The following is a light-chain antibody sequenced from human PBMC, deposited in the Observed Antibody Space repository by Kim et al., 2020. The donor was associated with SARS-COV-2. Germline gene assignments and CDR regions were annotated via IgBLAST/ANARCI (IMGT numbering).Light chain of an antibody. V-gene: IGLV3-21*04. Sequence: APGKTARITCGGNNIGSKSVPWYQQKPGQAPVLVIYYDSDRPSGIPERFSCSNSGNTATLTISRVEAGDEADYYCQVWDSSSDHPVFGGGTKVTV. CDR3: QVWDSSSDHPV. CDR2: YDS. J-gene: IGLJ3*02. CDR1: NIGSKS.